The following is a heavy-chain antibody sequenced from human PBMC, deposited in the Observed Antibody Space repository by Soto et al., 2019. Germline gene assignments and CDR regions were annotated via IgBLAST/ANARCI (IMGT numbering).Heavy chain of an antibody. V-gene: IGHV3-48*01. D-gene: IGHD2-15*01. Sequence: GGSLRLSCAASGFTFSTYNMNWVRQAPGKGLEWVSYVSSSGSTIYYADSVKGRFTISRDNAKNSLYLQMNSLRAEDTAVYYCARDWGYCSGGSCYDYYFDYWGQGTLVTVSS. CDR3: ARDWGYCSGGSCYDYYFDY. CDR2: VSSSGSTI. CDR1: GFTFSTYN. J-gene: IGHJ4*02.